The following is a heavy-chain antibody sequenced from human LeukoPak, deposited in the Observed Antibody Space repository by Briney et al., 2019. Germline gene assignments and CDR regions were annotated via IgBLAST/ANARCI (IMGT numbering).Heavy chain of an antibody. CDR3: ARERHTIAARSSNWFDP. J-gene: IGHJ5*02. V-gene: IGHV1-46*01. CDR1: GYTFTSYY. Sequence: RASVKVSCKASGYTFTSYYMHWVRQAPGQGLEWVGIINPSGGSTNYAQKFQGRVTMTRDTSTSTVYMELSSLRSEDTAVYYCARERHTIAARSSNWFDPWGQGALVTVSS. CDR2: INPSGGST. D-gene: IGHD6-6*01.